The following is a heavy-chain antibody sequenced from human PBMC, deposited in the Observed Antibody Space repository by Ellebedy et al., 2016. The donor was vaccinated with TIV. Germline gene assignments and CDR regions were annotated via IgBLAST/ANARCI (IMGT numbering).Heavy chain of an antibody. CDR2: IPRDSDAM. V-gene: IGHV3-48*02. CDR1: GLTFSSFS. D-gene: IGHD1-1*01. J-gene: IGHJ3*02. Sequence: GESLKISCSASGLTFSSFSMNWVRQAPGKGLEWVSYIPRDSDAMSYADSVKGRFTISRDNAKNSLYLQMNSLRDADTAVYYCVRDLHWAFDIWGQGTVVTVSS. CDR3: VRDLHWAFDI.